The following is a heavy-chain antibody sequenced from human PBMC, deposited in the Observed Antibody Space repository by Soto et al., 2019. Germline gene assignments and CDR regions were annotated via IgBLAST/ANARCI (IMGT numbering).Heavy chain of an antibody. Sequence: SETLSLTCAVSGGSISSGGYYWTWIRQPPGTGLEWIGEINHSGSTNYNPSLKSRVTILVDTSKNQFSLKLTSVTAADTAVYYCARDKITGLFDYWGQGTLVTVSS. D-gene: IGHD2-8*02. J-gene: IGHJ4*02. CDR3: ARDKITGLFDY. CDR1: GGSISSGGYY. V-gene: IGHV4-34*01. CDR2: INHSGST.